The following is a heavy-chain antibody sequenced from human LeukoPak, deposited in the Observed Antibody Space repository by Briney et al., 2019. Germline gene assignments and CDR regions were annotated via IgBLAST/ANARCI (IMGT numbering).Heavy chain of an antibody. J-gene: IGHJ4*02. CDR1: GFTVSTNS. V-gene: IGHV3-66*01. Sequence: GGSLRLFCTVSGFTVSTNSMSWVRQAPGKGLECVSFIYRDNTHYSDSLKGRFTISRDNSKKTLYLQMNTLRVQDTAVYYTTNDFLIVPLWGQGTLVTVSS. CDR3: TNDFLIVPL. D-gene: IGHD3/OR15-3a*01. CDR2: IYRDNT.